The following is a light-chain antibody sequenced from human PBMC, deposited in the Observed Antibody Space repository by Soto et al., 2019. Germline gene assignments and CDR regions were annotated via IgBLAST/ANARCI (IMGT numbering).Light chain of an antibody. CDR2: DNS. J-gene: IGLJ3*02. CDR3: AAWDDTLNAWV. CDR1: SSNIGAGYD. V-gene: IGLV1-40*01. Sequence: QSVLTQPPSVSGAPGQRVTISCTGSSSNIGAGYDVHWYQHLPGTAPKLLISDNSNRPSGVPDRYSGSKSGTSASLAITGLQAEDEADYYCAAWDDTLNAWVFGGGTKLTVL.